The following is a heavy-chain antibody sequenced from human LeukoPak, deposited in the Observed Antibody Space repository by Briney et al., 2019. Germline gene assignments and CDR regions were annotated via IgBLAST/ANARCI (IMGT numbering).Heavy chain of an antibody. Sequence: SETLSLTCTVSGGSISSYWSWIRQSPGKGLEWIGYIYFTGTTNYNPSLKSRLTISIDTSRNQFSLKLSSATAADTAIYYCVNGGSYLTKWGQGTLVTVSS. CDR3: VNGGSYLTK. D-gene: IGHD3-10*01. J-gene: IGHJ4*02. V-gene: IGHV4-59*01. CDR1: GGSISSY. CDR2: IYFTGTT.